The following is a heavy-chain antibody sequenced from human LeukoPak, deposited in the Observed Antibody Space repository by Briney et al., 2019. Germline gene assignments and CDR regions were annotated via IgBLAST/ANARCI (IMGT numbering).Heavy chain of an antibody. D-gene: IGHD5-18*01. J-gene: IGHJ5*02. Sequence: SSETLSLTCAVSGGSISTYYWNWIRQTPRKGLEWICRISYGNTAHNPSLNSRVTISVDSSKNQSSLKLTSVPAADPAGYYCARDKAHSYGRYFDPWGQGALVTVSS. CDR2: ISYGNT. CDR1: GGSISTYY. V-gene: IGHV4-59*01. CDR3: ARDKAHSYGRYFDP.